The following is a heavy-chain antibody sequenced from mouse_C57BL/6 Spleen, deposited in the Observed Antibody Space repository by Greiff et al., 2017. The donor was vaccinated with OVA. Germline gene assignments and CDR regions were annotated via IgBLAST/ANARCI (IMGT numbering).Heavy chain of an antibody. D-gene: IGHD2-4*01. J-gene: IGHJ2*01. CDR3: ARDLGLRPFFDY. V-gene: IGHV5-4*01. Sequence: EVKLVESGGGLVKPGGSLKLSCAASGFTFSSYAMSWVRQTPEKRLEWVATISDGGSYTYYPDNVKGRFTISRDNAKNNLYLQMSHLKSEDTAMYYCARDLGLRPFFDYWGQGTTLTVSS. CDR2: ISDGGSYT. CDR1: GFTFSSYA.